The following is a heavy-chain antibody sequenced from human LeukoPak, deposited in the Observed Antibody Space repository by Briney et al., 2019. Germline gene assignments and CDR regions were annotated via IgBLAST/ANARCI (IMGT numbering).Heavy chain of an antibody. Sequence: GESVRLSCAASGFTFSSAWLSWVRQARGKGLEWVGRTKSKTDDGATEYAAPVKGRFTISRDDSKDEMVLQMISLKTEDTGVYYCTADLAASGTGEGFDYWGQGILVSVSS. CDR2: TKSKTDDGAT. V-gene: IGHV3-15*01. J-gene: IGHJ4*02. CDR3: TADLAASGTGEGFDY. D-gene: IGHD6-13*01. CDR1: GFTFSSAW.